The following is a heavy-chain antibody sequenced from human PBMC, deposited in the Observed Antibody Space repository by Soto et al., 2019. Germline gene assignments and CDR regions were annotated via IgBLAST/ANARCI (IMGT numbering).Heavy chain of an antibody. Sequence: QVQLVESGGGVVQPGGSLRLSCAASGFTFSSYGMQWVRQSPGEGREWVAIMAHDGSNQYYGDSVKGRFTISRDNSKSRLYLQMDSVRPEVTAVCYCVRRSGGRRYYPPEYGGQGTLVTVCS. J-gene: IGHJ4*02. D-gene: IGHD3-10*01. CDR3: VRRSGGRRYYPPEY. CDR1: GFTFSSYG. V-gene: IGHV3-30*03. CDR2: MAHDGSNQ.